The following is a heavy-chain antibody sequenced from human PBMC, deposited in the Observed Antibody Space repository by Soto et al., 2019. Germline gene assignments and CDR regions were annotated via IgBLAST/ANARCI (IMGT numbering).Heavy chain of an antibody. J-gene: IGHJ6*03. D-gene: IGHD6-6*01. CDR1: GGSFSGYY. V-gene: IGHV4-34*01. CDR2: INHSGST. Sequence: PSETLSLTCVVYGGSFSGYYWSWIRQPPGKGLEWIGEINHSGSTNYNPSVKSRVTISLDTSKNQLSLNLNSVTAADTAVYYCARVRAARGARDMDVWGKGATVTVS. CDR3: ARVRAARGARDMDV.